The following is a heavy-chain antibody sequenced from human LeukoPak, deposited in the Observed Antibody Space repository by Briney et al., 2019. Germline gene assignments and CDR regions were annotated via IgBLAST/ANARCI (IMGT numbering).Heavy chain of an antibody. CDR3: AKDMGSGSSPGVFDY. CDR2: ISWNSGSI. Sequence: GGSLRPSCAASGFTFDDYAMHWVRQAPGKGLEWVSGISWNSGSIGYADSVKGRFTISRDNAKNSLYLQMNSLRAEDMALYYCAKDMGSGSSPGVFDYWGQGTLVTVSS. CDR1: GFTFDDYA. J-gene: IGHJ4*02. D-gene: IGHD3-10*01. V-gene: IGHV3-9*03.